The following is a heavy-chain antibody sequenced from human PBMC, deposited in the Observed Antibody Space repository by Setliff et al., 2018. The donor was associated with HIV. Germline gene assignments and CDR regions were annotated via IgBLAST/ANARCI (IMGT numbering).Heavy chain of an antibody. CDR3: ARGFAFGGVTVIPYYFDY. V-gene: IGHV4-34*01. CDR1: SGSFSGYR. CDR2: INHRGST. J-gene: IGHJ4*02. D-gene: IGHD3-16*02. Sequence: SETLSLTCAVHSGSFSGYRWTWIRQPPGKGLEWIGEINHRGSTTYNPSLRSRVTISVDTSKNQFSLKLNSVTAADTAVYYCARGFAFGGVTVIPYYFDYWGQGTLVTVS.